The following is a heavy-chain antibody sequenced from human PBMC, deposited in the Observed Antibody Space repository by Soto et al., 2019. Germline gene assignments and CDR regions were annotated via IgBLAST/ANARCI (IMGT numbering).Heavy chain of an antibody. CDR2: IYWDDDK. J-gene: IGHJ5*02. Sequence: QITLKESGPTLVKPTQTLTLTCTFSGFSLSTSGVGVGWIRQPPGKALEWLALIYWDDDKRYSPSLKSRLTITNDTPKNHVDPTLTTMAPVDTAKYYCAQSGLLWFGELLGGDWFGPWGQGTLVTVSS. CDR3: AQSGLLWFGELLGGDWFGP. V-gene: IGHV2-5*02. CDR1: GFSLSTSGVG. D-gene: IGHD3-10*01.